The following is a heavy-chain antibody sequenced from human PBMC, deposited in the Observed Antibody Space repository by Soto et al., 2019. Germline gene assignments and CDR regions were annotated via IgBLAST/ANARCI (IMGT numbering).Heavy chain of an antibody. CDR3: ASKLTFGSSSDY. V-gene: IGHV3-23*04. J-gene: IGHJ4*02. CDR2: IGGSGAPT. CDR1: GFTFSSYE. Sequence: EVQLVESGGGLIQPGGSLRLSCAASGFTFSSYEMNWVRQAPGKGLEWVSTIGGSGAPTYYADSVRGRFTISRDNSKNTLYLQMNSLRDEDTAVYFCASKLTFGSSSDYWGQGTLVTVSS. D-gene: IGHD3-10*01.